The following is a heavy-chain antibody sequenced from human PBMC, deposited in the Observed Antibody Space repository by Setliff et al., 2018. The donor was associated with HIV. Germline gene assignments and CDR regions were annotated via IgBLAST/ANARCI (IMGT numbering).Heavy chain of an antibody. CDR2: ISSSSSYI. V-gene: IGHV3-21*04. Sequence: LRLSCAASGFTVSGSLMAWVRQAPGKGLGWVSSISSSSSYIYYANSVKGRFPISRDDSQNTAYLQMNSLRTEDTAVYFCAVSPDGDCATTECANWFDPWGQGTQVTVSS. J-gene: IGHJ5*02. CDR3: AVSPDGDCATTECANWFDP. D-gene: IGHD4-17*01. CDR1: GFTVSGSL.